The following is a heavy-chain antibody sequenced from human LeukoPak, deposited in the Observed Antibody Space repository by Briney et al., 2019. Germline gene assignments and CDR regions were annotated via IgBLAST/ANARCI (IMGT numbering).Heavy chain of an antibody. V-gene: IGHV1-18*01. CDR3: ARTLGYRSSTSCYNIGAFDY. CDR2: ISAYNGNT. CDR1: GYTFTSYG. D-gene: IGHD2-2*02. Sequence: GASVKVSCKASGYTFTSYGISWVRQAPGQGLEWMGWISAYNGNTNYAQKLQGRVTMTTDTSTSTAYMELRSLRSDDTAVYYCARTLGYRSSTSCYNIGAFDYWGQGTLVTVSS. J-gene: IGHJ4*02.